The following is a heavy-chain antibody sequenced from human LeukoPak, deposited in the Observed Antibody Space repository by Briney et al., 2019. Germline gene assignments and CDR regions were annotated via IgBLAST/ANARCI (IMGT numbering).Heavy chain of an antibody. CDR3: ATPYYDTSGLQRDYYGMDV. V-gene: IGHV4-39*01. CDR2: IYYSGST. J-gene: IGHJ6*02. Sequence: PSETLSLTCTVSGGSISSSSYYWGWIRQPPGKGLEWIGSIYYSGSTYYSPSLKSRVTISVDTSKNQFSLKLNPVTAADTAVYYCATPYYDTSGLQRDYYGMDVWGQGTTVTVSS. CDR1: GGSISSSSYY. D-gene: IGHD3-22*01.